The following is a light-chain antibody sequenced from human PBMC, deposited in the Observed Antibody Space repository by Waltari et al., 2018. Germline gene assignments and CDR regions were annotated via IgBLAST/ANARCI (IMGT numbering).Light chain of an antibody. Sequence: DMVMTQPTDSLALSSREWATIACHSSPSVLYSVNNKNYLAWYQQKPGQPPKLLIYWASTRASGVPARFSGSGSGTDFTLTISSLQAEDVAVYYCQQYYSSPATFGQGTKVEIK. V-gene: IGKV4-1*01. CDR1: PSVLYSVNNKNY. J-gene: IGKJ1*01. CDR2: WAS. CDR3: QQYYSSPAT.